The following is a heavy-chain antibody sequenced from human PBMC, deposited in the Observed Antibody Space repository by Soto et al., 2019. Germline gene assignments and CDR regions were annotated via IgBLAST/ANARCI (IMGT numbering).Heavy chain of an antibody. J-gene: IGHJ1*01. D-gene: IGHD3-22*01. CDR2: ISAYNGNT. Sequence: GASVKVSCKASGYTFTSYGISWVRQAPGQGLESMGWISAYNGNTNYAQKLQGRVTMTTDTSTSTAYMELRSLRSDDTAVYYCARDSRASYYYDSSGYGYFQHWGQGTLVTVSS. CDR3: ARDSRASYYYDSSGYGYFQH. V-gene: IGHV1-18*01. CDR1: GYTFTSYG.